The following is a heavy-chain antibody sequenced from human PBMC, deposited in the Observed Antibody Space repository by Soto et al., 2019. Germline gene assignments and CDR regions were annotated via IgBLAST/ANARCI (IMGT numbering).Heavy chain of an antibody. CDR2: ISAGSGNT. CDR3: AKGVTVTTLLRDIYFES. V-gene: IGHV3-23*01. CDR1: GFTFSSYA. D-gene: IGHD4-17*01. J-gene: IGHJ4*02. Sequence: GGSLRLSCAASGFTFSSYAMSWVRQAPGKGLEWVSSISAGSGNTYYANSVKGRFTISRDNSKNTLYLQMNSLRAEDTAGYYCAKGVTVTTLLRDIYFESWGQGSLVTVSS.